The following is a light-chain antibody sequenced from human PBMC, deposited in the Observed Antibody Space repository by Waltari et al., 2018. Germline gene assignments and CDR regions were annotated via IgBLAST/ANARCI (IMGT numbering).Light chain of an antibody. CDR3: QSYDSSLSGRPWV. CDR1: SSNIGAGYD. Sequence: QSVLTQPPSVSGAPGQRVTISCTGSSSNIGAGYDVHWYLQLPGTAPKLLIYANRNRPSGVPDRFSGFKSGTSASLAITGLQPEDEADYYCQSYDSSLSGRPWVFGGGTKLTVL. V-gene: IGLV1-40*01. CDR2: ANR. J-gene: IGLJ3*02.